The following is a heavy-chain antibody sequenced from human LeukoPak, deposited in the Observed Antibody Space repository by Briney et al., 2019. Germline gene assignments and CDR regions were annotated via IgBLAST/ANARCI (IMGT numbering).Heavy chain of an antibody. J-gene: IGHJ5*01. D-gene: IGHD3-16*01. CDR1: GGSISSYY. CDR2: IYSTGST. Sequence: SETLSLTCTVSGGSISSYYWSWIRQPPGKGLEWIGRIYSTGSTNYNPSLKSRVTMSVDTSKNHFFMKLTSVTAADTAVYFCAREMISFGGVIDSWGQGTLVTVSS. V-gene: IGHV4-4*07. CDR3: AREMISFGGVIDS.